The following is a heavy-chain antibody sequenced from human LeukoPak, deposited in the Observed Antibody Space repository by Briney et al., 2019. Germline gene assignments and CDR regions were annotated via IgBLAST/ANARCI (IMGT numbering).Heavy chain of an antibody. Sequence: GASVKVSSKASGYTFISYGITWVRQAPGQGLEWMGWISPYTTKTNYAQSLQGRVTMTTDTSTSTAYMELRSLRSDDTAVYYCAREGGVGPTAPPDYYSYQMDVWGKGTSVTVSS. CDR1: GYTFISYG. J-gene: IGHJ6*03. D-gene: IGHD1-26*01. CDR2: ISPYTTKT. CDR3: AREGGVGPTAPPDYYSYQMDV. V-gene: IGHV1-18*01.